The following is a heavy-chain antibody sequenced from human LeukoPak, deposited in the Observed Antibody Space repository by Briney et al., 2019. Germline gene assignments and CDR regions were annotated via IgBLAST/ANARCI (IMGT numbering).Heavy chain of an antibody. D-gene: IGHD3-10*01. CDR3: ARIRYYGSGSYSDY. J-gene: IGHJ4*02. V-gene: IGHV4-59*08. CDR1: GASFSSYY. Sequence: SETLSLTCSVSGASFSSYYWSWIRQPPGKGLEWIGSIYYSGSTNYNPSLKSRVTISVDTSKTQFSLKLSSVTAADTAVYYCARIRYYGSGSYSDYWGQGTLVTVSS. CDR2: IYYSGST.